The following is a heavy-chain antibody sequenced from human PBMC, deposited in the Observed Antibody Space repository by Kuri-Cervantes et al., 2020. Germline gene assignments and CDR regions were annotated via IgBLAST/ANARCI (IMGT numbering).Heavy chain of an antibody. Sequence: SMSPSSAASRFSFPDYAMHWDRPAPGKGLGWDSGISWNSGSMGYVDSVTGRFTISRDNAKNSLYLQMNSLRVEDTAVYYCARDWVGYSGYDYGGVPDDYWGQGALVTVSS. CDR1: RFSFPDYA. J-gene: IGHJ4*02. CDR2: ISWNSGSM. V-gene: IGHV3-9*01. CDR3: ARDWVGYSGYDYGGVPDDY. D-gene: IGHD5-12*01.